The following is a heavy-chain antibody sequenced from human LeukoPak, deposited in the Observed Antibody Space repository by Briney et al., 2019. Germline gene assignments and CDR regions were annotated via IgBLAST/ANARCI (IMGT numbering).Heavy chain of an antibody. CDR2: INHSGST. CDR1: GGSFSGYY. CDR3: ARRAHYSPLDY. V-gene: IGHV4-34*01. D-gene: IGHD4-11*01. J-gene: IGHJ4*02. Sequence: SETLSLTCAVYGGSFSGYYWSWIRQPPGKGLEWIGEINHSGSTNYNPSLESRVTISVDTSKNQFSLKLSSVTAADTAVYYCARRAHYSPLDYWGQGTLVTVSP.